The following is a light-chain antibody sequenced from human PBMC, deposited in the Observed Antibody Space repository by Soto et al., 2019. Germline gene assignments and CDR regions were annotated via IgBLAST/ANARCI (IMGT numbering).Light chain of an antibody. CDR2: DAS. CDR1: QSVSSY. V-gene: IGKV3-11*01. CDR3: QQRSNRPLYS. J-gene: IGKJ2*03. Sequence: EIVLTQSPATLSLSPEERATLSCRASQSVSSYLAWYQQKPGQAPRLLIYDASNRATGIPARFSGSGSGTDFTLTISSLEPEDFAVYYCQQRSNRPLYSFGQGTKLEIK.